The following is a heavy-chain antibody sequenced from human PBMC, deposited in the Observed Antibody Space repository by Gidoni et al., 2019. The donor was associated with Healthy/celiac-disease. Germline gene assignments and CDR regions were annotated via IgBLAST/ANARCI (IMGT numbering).Heavy chain of an antibody. J-gene: IGHJ5*02. CDR3: ARGGREWLRSNWFDP. CDR1: GGSFSGYY. CDR2: INHSGST. D-gene: IGHD5-12*01. V-gene: IGHV4-34*01. Sequence: QVQLQQWGAGLLKPSETLSLTCAVYGGSFSGYYWSWIRQPPGKGLEWIGEINHSGSTNSNPSPKSRVTISVDTSKNQFSLKLSSVTAADTAVYYCARGGREWLRSNWFDPWGQGTLVTVSS.